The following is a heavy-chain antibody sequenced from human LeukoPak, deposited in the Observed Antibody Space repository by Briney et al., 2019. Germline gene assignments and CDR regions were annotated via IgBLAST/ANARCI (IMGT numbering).Heavy chain of an antibody. D-gene: IGHD3-22*01. CDR3: ARAGNGYYPFDY. V-gene: IGHV4-59*01. Sequence: SETLSLTCTVSGHSISTYYWSWIRQPPGKGLEWIGYVFHSGSTNYNPSLKSRVTISVDTSKNQFSLILTSVTAADTAVYYCARAGNGYYPFDYWGQGTLVTVSS. J-gene: IGHJ4*02. CDR2: VFHSGST. CDR1: GHSISTYY.